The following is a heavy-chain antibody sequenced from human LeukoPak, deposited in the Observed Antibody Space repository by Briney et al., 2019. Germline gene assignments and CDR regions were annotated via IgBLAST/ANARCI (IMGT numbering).Heavy chain of an antibody. D-gene: IGHD3-10*02. CDR3: ARDLHYYVAMDV. V-gene: IGHV3-7*01. CDR2: IKQNGSEE. Sequence: GGSLRLSCAASGFTFSSYWMSWVRQAPGKGLEWVANIKQNGSEEYYVDSVKGRFTISRDNAKNSLYLQMNSLRAEDTAVYYCARDLHYYVAMDVWGQGTTVTVSS. CDR1: GFTFSSYW. J-gene: IGHJ6*02.